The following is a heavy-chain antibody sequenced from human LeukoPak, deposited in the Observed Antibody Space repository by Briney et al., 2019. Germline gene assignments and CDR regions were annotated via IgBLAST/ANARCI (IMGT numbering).Heavy chain of an antibody. Sequence: PGGSLRLSCAASGFTFSSYGMHWVRQAPGKGLEWVAVISYDGSNKYYADSVKGRFTISRDNAKNSLYLQMNSLRAEDTAVYYCARDRGYDFWGQGTLVTVSS. CDR3: ARDRGYDF. D-gene: IGHD5-12*01. CDR1: GFTFSSYG. J-gene: IGHJ4*02. CDR2: ISYDGSNK. V-gene: IGHV3-30*03.